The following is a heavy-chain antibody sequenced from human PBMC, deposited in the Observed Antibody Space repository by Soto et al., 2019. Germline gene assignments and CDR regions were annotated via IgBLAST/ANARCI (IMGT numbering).Heavy chain of an antibody. CDR1: GFSFSSYV. V-gene: IGHV3-23*01. D-gene: IGHD3-22*01. CDR2: ISGSGGST. CDR3: AKELNYYDGSGYYP. J-gene: IGHJ5*02. Sequence: EVQVLESGGGLVQPGGSLRLSCAASGFSFSSYVMTWVRQAPGKGLEWVSAISGSGGSTYYADSVKGRFTVSRDNSQNTVHLQMNSLRAEDTAVYYCAKELNYYDGSGYYPWGQGTLVTVSS.